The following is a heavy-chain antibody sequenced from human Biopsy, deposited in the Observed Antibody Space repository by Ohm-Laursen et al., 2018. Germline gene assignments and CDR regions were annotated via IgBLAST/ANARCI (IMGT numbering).Heavy chain of an antibody. CDR1: GFTFGHYA. J-gene: IGHJ2*01. D-gene: IGHD6-19*01. V-gene: IGHV3-33*01. CDR2: IWYDGTNE. Sequence: SLRLSCAAPGFTFGHYAMHWVCQAPGKGLEWISLIWYDGTNEDYADSVKGRFTISRDNSKNTLYLQINTLTLEDTAFYYCARGLSSGWYGYFDVWGRGTLVTVSS. CDR3: ARGLSSGWYGYFDV.